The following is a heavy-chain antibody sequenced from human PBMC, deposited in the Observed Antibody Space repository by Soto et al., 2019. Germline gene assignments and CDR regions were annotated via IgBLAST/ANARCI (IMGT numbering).Heavy chain of an antibody. CDR1: GFTFSGSA. D-gene: IGHD4-17*01. CDR3: TRHSDYGGNAGNAFDI. Sequence: GGSLRLSCAASGFTFSGSAMHWVRQASGKGLEWVGRIRSKANSYAPAYAASVKGRFTISRDDSKNKAYLQMNSLKTEDTAVYYCTRHSDYGGNAGNAFDIWGQGTMVTVSS. V-gene: IGHV3-73*01. CDR2: IRSKANSYAP. J-gene: IGHJ3*02.